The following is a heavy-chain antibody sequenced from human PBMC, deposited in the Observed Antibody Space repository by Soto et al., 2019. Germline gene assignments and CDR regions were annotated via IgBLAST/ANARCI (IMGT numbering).Heavy chain of an antibody. CDR3: AHRRGGSGSYTFDY. CDR1: GFSLATSGVR. V-gene: IGHV2-5*02. D-gene: IGHD3-10*01. J-gene: IGHJ4*02. Sequence: QITLKESGPTLVKPTQTLTLTCTFSGFSLATSGVRVGWIRQPPGKPLEWLALIYWDDDDHYSSSLKSRLTITKDTSKNQVVLTMTNMDPVDTATYYCAHRRGGSGSYTFDYWGQGTLVTVSS. CDR2: IYWDDDD.